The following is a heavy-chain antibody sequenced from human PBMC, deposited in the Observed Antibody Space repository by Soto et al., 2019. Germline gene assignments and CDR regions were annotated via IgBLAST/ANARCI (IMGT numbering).Heavy chain of an antibody. CDR1: GFTLNDYS. J-gene: IGHJ1*01. CDR2: ISPSSSNM. V-gene: IGHV3-48*01. CDR3: VRAACPRCYGFQY. D-gene: IGHD2-2*01. Sequence: EVQLVESGGNLVQPGGSLRLSCAASGFTLNDYSMNWVRRAPGKGLEWLSYISPSSSNMYYADSVKGRFTISRDNAKNSVYLQMNSLRIVDTGVYHCVRAACPRCYGFQYWGQGTVVTVSS.